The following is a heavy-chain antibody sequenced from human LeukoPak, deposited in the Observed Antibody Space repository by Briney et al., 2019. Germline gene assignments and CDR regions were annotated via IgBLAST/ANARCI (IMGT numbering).Heavy chain of an antibody. CDR2: IYYSGST. V-gene: IGHV4-39*07. Sequence: PSETLSLTCTVSGGSISSSGHYWGWIRQPPGKGLEWIGSIYYSGSTYYNPSLKSRVTISVDTSKNQFSLKLSSVTAADTAVYYCARDRSRDYDYWGQGTLVTVSS. J-gene: IGHJ4*02. CDR3: ARDRSRDYDY. CDR1: GGSISSSGHY. D-gene: IGHD2-15*01.